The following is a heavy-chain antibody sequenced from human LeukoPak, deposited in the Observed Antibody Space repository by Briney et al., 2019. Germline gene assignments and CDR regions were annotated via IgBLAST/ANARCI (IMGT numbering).Heavy chain of an antibody. CDR3: ARGTVGYCSGGSCQGWFDP. CDR2: IHTSGNT. J-gene: IGHJ5*02. D-gene: IGHD2-15*01. Sequence: SETLSLTCTVSGGSISSGSYCWSWVRQPAGKGLEWIGHIHTSGNTNYNPSLKSRVTISVDTSKNQFSLKLSSVTAADTAVYYCARGTVGYCSGGSCQGWFDPWGQGTLVTVSS. V-gene: IGHV4-61*09. CDR1: GGSISSGSYC.